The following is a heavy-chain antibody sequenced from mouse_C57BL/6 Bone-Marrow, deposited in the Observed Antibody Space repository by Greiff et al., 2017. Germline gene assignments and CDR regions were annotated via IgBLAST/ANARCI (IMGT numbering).Heavy chain of an antibody. CDR1: GSPFTDSY. CDR3: ARTYDYDEAMDY. CDR2: IYPGIGNT. J-gene: IGHJ4*01. D-gene: IGHD2-4*01. V-gene: IGHV1-76*01. Sequence: QVHVKQSGAELVRPGASVKLSCKASGSPFTDSYINWVKPRPGQGLEWIARIYPGIGNTYYNEKFKGKATLTAEKSSSTAYMQLSSLTSEDSAVYFCARTYDYDEAMDYWGQGTSVTVSS.